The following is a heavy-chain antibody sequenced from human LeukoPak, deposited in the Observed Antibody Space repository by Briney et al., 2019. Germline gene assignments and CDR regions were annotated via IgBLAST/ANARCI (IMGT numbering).Heavy chain of an antibody. J-gene: IGHJ4*02. CDR1: GFTFRRYW. CDR3: ARDGLMNTPIDY. CDR2: INQDGTEK. D-gene: IGHD3-16*01. Sequence: GGSLRLSCAASGFTFRRYWMNWVRQAPGKGLEWVAHINQDGTEKHYVDSVKGRFTISRDNANNSLYLQMDSLRAEDTAIYYCARDGLMNTPIDYWGQGALVTVSS. V-gene: IGHV3-7*01.